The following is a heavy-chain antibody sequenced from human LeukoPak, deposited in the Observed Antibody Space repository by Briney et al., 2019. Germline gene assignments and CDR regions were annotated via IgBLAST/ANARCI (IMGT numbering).Heavy chain of an antibody. CDR2: IYYSGST. CDR3: ARNRGQYYYYYMDV. D-gene: IGHD2/OR15-2a*01. Sequence: SGTLSLTCTVSGGSISSYYWSWIRQPPGKGLEWIGYIYYSGSTNYNPSLKSRVTISVDTSKNQFSLKLSSVTAADTAVYYCARNRGQYYYYYMDVWGKGTTVTVSS. J-gene: IGHJ6*03. V-gene: IGHV4-59*01. CDR1: GGSISSYY.